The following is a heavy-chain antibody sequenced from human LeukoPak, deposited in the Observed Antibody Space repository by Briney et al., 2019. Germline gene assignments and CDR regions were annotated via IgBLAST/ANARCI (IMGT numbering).Heavy chain of an antibody. D-gene: IGHD1-26*01. CDR2: INPNSGGT. Sequence: GASVKVSCKASGYIFTGYYMHWVRQAPGQGLEWMGWINPNSGGTNYAQKFQGRVTMTRDTSISTAYMELSRLRSDDTAVYYCAREVGATHAFDIWGQGTMVTVSS. J-gene: IGHJ3*02. CDR1: GYIFTGYY. CDR3: AREVGATHAFDI. V-gene: IGHV1-2*02.